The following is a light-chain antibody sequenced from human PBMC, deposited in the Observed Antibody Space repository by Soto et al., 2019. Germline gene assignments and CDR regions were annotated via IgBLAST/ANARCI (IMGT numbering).Light chain of an antibody. Sequence: DLQMTQSPPSLSTSAGERVTMTCRASQTITTYLSWYQQKAGKTPRLLIYAASRLQSGVPSRFSGSGSGTDFTLTITNLQPEDVATYYCQQSYSTPPTFGQGTKVEIK. V-gene: IGKV1-39*01. CDR1: QTITTY. J-gene: IGKJ2*01. CDR2: AAS. CDR3: QQSYSTPPT.